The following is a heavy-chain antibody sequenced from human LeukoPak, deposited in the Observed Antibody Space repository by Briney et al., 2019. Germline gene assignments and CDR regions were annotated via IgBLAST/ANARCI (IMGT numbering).Heavy chain of an antibody. CDR2: ISYDGSNK. Sequence: QPGRSLRLSCAASGFTFSSYGMHWVRQAPGKGLEWVAVISYDGSNKYYADSVKGRFTISRDNSKNTLYLQMNSLRAEDTAVYYCATSGSYNYWGQGTLVTVSS. D-gene: IGHD1-26*01. J-gene: IGHJ4*02. CDR3: ATSGSYNY. V-gene: IGHV3-30*03. CDR1: GFTFSSYG.